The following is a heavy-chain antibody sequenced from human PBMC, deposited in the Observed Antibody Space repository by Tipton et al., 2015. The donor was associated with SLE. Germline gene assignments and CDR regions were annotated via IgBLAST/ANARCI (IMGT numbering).Heavy chain of an antibody. CDR1: GYTFSNYE. V-gene: IGHV3-48*03. CDR3: ARIPWTGYYPDY. CDR2: ISSSGTTI. Sequence: GSLRLSCAASGYTFSNYEINWVRQAPGKGLEWVSYISSSGTTISYADSVKGRFTISRDNAKNSLHLQMNSLRAEDTALYYCARIPWTGYYPDYWGQGTLVTVSS. J-gene: IGHJ4*02. D-gene: IGHD3/OR15-3a*01.